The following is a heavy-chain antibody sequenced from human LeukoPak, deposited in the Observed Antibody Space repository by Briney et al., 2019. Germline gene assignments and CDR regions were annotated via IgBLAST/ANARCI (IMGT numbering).Heavy chain of an antibody. V-gene: IGHV3-23*01. D-gene: IGHD3-9*01. Sequence: GGSLRVSCAASGFTFSSYAMSWVRQAPGKGLQWVSTIGDSGASTYYTDSVKGRFTISRDNSKNTLYLQMNSLRAEDTAVYYCAKETRPNILTGYYKGDDPNWFDPWGQGTLVTVSS. CDR1: GFTFSSYA. CDR2: IGDSGAST. CDR3: AKETRPNILTGYYKGDDPNWFDP. J-gene: IGHJ5*02.